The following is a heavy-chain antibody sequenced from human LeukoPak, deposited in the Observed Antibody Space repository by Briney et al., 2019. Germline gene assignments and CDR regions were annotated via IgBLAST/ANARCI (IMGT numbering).Heavy chain of an antibody. D-gene: IGHD3-10*01. CDR2: ITHNGYT. CDR1: GGSFSGYY. V-gene: IGHV4-34*01. J-gene: IGHJ5*02. Sequence: SETLSLTCAVYGGSFSGYYWGWIRQPPGKGLQWIGEITHNGYTNCNPALKSRVTISIDTSKNEFSLKVSSVTAADMAIYYCAASGGPINWFDPWGQGTLVTVYS. CDR3: AASGGPINWFDP.